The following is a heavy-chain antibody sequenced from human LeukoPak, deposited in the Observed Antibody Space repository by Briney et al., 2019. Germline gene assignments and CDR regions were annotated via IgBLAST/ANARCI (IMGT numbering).Heavy chain of an antibody. CDR1: GFTFVDYG. V-gene: IGHV3-49*04. CDR3: TRDEVFWSGSIFDY. CDR2: IKSRAYGGTS. J-gene: IGHJ4*02. Sequence: GRYLRLSCTTSGFTFVDYGLSWVRQAPGKGLEWVGLIKSRAYGGTSEYAASVKGRFTISRDDSKNIAYLQMNSLKTEDTAVYYCTRDEVFWSGSIFDYWGQGTLVTVSS. D-gene: IGHD3-3*01.